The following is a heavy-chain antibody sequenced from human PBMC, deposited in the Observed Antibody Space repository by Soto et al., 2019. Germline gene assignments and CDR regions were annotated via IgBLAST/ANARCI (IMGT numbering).Heavy chain of an antibody. V-gene: IGHV4-31*03. D-gene: IGHD3-9*01. CDR2: IYYSGGT. Sequence: QVQLQESGPGLVKPSQTLSLTCTVSGGSISSGGYYWSWIRQHPGKGLEWIGYIYYSGGTYYNPSLKSRVTISVDTSKNKFSLKLSSVTAADTAVYYCARDGILTGYYKGYYYYGMDVWGQGTTVTVSS. CDR1: GGSISSGGYY. J-gene: IGHJ6*02. CDR3: ARDGILTGYYKGYYYYGMDV.